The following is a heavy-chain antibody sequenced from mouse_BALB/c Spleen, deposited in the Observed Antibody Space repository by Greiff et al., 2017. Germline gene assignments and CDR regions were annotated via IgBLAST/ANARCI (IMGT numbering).Heavy chain of an antibody. D-gene: IGHD2-3*01. CDR2: IWAGGST. J-gene: IGHJ4*01. V-gene: IGHV2-9*02. CDR3: ARDGYYLGYTMDY. CDR1: GFSLTSYA. Sequence: QVQLKQSGPGLVAPSQSLSITCTVSGFSLTSYAIHWVRQPPGKGLEWLGVIWAGGSTNYNSALMSRLSISKDNSKSQVFLKMNSLQTDDTAMYYCARDGYYLGYTMDYWGQGTSVTVSS.